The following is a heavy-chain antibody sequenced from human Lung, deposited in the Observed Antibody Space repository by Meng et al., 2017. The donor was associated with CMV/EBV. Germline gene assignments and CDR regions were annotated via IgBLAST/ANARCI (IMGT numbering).Heavy chain of an antibody. CDR3: ARPAHDYSTYFDY. CDR2: INSDGSST. V-gene: IGHV3-74*01. J-gene: IGHJ4*02. D-gene: IGHD4-11*01. CDR1: EFTFSSYW. Sequence: GGSXRLXCAASEFTFSSYWLPWVRQAPGKGLVRFSRINSDGSSTSYAASGKGRFTISRDNAKNTLYLQMNSLRAEDTAVYYCARPAHDYSTYFDYSGQGPLVTVSS.